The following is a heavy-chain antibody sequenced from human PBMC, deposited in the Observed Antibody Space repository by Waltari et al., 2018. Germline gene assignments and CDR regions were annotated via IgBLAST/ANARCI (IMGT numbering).Heavy chain of an antibody. J-gene: IGHJ4*02. CDR3: ARGGWGFSLDY. Sequence: EVQLVESGGGLVKPGGARRLSCAASGFSCSSYSMNWVRQAPGKGLEWVSSISSTSTYTHYADSVKGRFTISRDNAKNSLYLQMNSLRGDDTAVYYCARGGWGFSLDYWGQGTLVTFSS. V-gene: IGHV3-21*01. CDR2: ISSTSTYT. D-gene: IGHD7-27*01. CDR1: GFSCSSYS.